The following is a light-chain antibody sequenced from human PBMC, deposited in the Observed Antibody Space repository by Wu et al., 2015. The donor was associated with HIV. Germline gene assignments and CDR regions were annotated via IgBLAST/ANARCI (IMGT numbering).Light chain of an antibody. J-gene: IGKJ5*01. CDR3: QQHANWPLT. Sequence: EIVLTQSPAALSISPGERVTLSCRASRGVSSAVAWYQQKPGQAPRLLVYDASNRATGIPDRFSGSGSTTEYSLIISSLEPEDVAVYYCQQHANWPLTFGQGTRLEIK. V-gene: IGKV3D-11*01. CDR1: RGVSSA. CDR2: DAS.